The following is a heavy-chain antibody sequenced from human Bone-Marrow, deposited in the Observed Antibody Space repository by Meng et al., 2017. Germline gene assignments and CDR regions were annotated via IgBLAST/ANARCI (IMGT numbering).Heavy chain of an antibody. V-gene: IGHV3-33*06. J-gene: IGHJ6*02. Sequence: GESLKISCAASGFTFSSYGMHWVRQAPGKGLEWVAVIWYDGSNKYYADSVKGRFTISRDNSKNTLYLQMNSLRAEDTAVYYCAKPLTMTGYFFPGPYYYGMDVWGQGTTVTVSS. CDR3: AKPLTMTGYFFPGPYYYGMDV. D-gene: IGHD3-9*01. CDR1: GFTFSSYG. CDR2: IWYDGSNK.